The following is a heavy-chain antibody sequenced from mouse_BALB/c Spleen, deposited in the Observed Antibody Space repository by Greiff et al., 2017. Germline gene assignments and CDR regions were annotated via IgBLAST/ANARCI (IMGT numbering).Heavy chain of an antibody. D-gene: IGHD1-1*01. CDR1: GYTFTSYY. V-gene: IGHV1S81*02. Sequence: QVQLKESGAELVKPGASVKLSCKASGYTFTSYYMYWVKQRPGQGLEWIGEINPSNGGTNFNEKFKSKATLTVDKSSSTAYMQLSSLTSEDSAVYYCTSNYGYAMDYWGQGTSVTVSS. J-gene: IGHJ4*01. CDR3: TSNYGYAMDY. CDR2: INPSNGGT.